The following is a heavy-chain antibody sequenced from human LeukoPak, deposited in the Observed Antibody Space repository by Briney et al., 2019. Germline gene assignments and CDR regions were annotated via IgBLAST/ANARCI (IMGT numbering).Heavy chain of an antibody. CDR3: ARGGIPTGPYYYFYYIDL. CDR1: GFTFSRNV. CDR2: ISYDGNNK. D-gene: IGHD3-10*01. V-gene: IGHV3-30*01. Sequence: PGGSLRLSCAASGFTFSRNVMHWVRPAPGKGLEWGALISYDGNNKFYADSVKGRFTISRDNSRNTLYLQMNSLSGEDAAVYSCARGGIPTGPYYYFYYIDLWGKGTAVTVSS. J-gene: IGHJ6*03.